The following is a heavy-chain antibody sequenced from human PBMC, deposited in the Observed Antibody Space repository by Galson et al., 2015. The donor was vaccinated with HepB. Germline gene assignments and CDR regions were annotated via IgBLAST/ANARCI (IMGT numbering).Heavy chain of an antibody. J-gene: IGHJ4*02. CDR1: GFTFSNYW. CDR3: ARIGYSSSSFDY. V-gene: IGHV3-7*03. D-gene: IGHD2-2*01. Sequence: SLRLSCAASGFTFSNYWMSWVRQAPGKGLEWVANIKQDGSEKDYVDSMKGRFTISRDNSKKSLYLQLNSLRAEDTAVYYCARIGYSSSSFDYWGRGTLVTVSS. CDR2: IKQDGSEK.